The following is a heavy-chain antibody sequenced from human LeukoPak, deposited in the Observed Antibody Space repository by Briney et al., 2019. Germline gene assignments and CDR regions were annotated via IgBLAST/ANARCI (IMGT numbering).Heavy chain of an antibody. D-gene: IGHD2-15*01. Sequence: GGSPRLSCAASGFTVSSNYMSWVRQAPGKGLEWVSVIYSGGSTYYADSVKGRFTISRDNSKNTLYLQMNSLRAEETGVYYCARDSGWWPNWYFDLWGRGTLVTDSS. CDR1: GFTVSSNY. V-gene: IGHV3-66*02. CDR2: IYSGGST. CDR3: ARDSGWWPNWYFDL. J-gene: IGHJ2*01.